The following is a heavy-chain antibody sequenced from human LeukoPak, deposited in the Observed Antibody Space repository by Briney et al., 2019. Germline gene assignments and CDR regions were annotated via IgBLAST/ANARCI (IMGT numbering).Heavy chain of an antibody. CDR1: GFTFSSNA. Sequence: PGGSLRLSCAASGFTFSSNAMNWVRQAPGKGLEWVSVISGSGDSTYYTGSVKGRFTISRDNSKNTLFLQMNSLRPEDTALYYCAKAAGGTFDYWGQGTLVTVSS. J-gene: IGHJ4*02. V-gene: IGHV3-23*01. CDR2: ISGSGDST. D-gene: IGHD6-25*01. CDR3: AKAAGGTFDY.